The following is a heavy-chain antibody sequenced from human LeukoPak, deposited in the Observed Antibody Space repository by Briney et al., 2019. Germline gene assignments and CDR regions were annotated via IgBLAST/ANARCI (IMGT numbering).Heavy chain of an antibody. D-gene: IGHD3-10*01. CDR1: GGTFSSYA. CDR2: ISAYNGNT. V-gene: IGHV1-18*01. J-gene: IGHJ4*02. CDR3: ARDPLRYYYGSGSYLYY. Sequence: ASVKVSCKASGGTFSSYAISWVRQAPGQGLEWMGWISAYNGNTNYAQKLQGRVTMTTDTSTSTAYMELRSLRSDDTAVYYCARDPLRYYYGSGSYLYYWGQGTLVTVSS.